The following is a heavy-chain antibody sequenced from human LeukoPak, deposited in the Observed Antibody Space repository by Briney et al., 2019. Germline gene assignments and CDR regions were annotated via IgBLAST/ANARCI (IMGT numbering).Heavy chain of an antibody. CDR1: GFPFSSYA. CDR3: ARTITDDHNRLGALDI. V-gene: IGHV3-23*01. D-gene: IGHD1-14*01. CDR2: INGGGVNT. Sequence: GGSLRLSCAASGFPFSSYAMSWVRQAPGKGLEWVSTINGGGVNTHYAASVGGRFTISRDDSKNTLYLQMNSLRAEDTAVYYCARTITDDHNRLGALDIWGQGTMVTVSS. J-gene: IGHJ3*02.